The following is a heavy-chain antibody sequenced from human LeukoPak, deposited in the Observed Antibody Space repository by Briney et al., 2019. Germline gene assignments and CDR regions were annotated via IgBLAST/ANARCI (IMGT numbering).Heavy chain of an antibody. D-gene: IGHD2-15*01. J-gene: IGHJ4*02. Sequence: PGGSLTLSCAASALTFSSHWMHWVRQAPGNGLVWVSRISSDGSNTLYGDSMKGLFTISRDNAKNSLCLQMNSLRAEDTSVYYCAREGIWSLDSWGQGTLVTVSS. V-gene: IGHV3-74*01. CDR3: AREGIWSLDS. CDR1: ALTFSSHW. CDR2: ISSDGSNT.